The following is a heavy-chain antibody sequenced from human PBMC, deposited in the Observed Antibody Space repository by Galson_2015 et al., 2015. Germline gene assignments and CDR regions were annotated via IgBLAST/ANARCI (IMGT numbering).Heavy chain of an antibody. CDR3: ARPYYNDTSGYYSPLRY. J-gene: IGHJ4*02. CDR1: EFTFSSYA. D-gene: IGHD3-22*01. CDR2: ISGDGSTI. Sequence: SLRLSCAASEFTFSSYALSWVRQAPGEGLEWLSSISGDGSTIYYADSVKGRFTISRDNAKNSLYLQMNSLRAEDSAVYYCARPYYNDTSGYYSPLRYWGQGTLVTVSS. V-gene: IGHV3-48*03.